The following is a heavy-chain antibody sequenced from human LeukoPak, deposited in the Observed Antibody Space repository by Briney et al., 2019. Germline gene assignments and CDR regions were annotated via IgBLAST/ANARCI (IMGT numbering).Heavy chain of an antibody. CDR3: ARDVASWGGYTFAY. J-gene: IGHJ4*02. CDR2: IKQDGSDR. V-gene: IGHV3-7*01. CDR1: GFTFSSYW. Sequence: TGGSLRLSCAASGFTFSSYWMSWVRQAPGKGLEWVANIKQDGSDRYYVDSVEGRFTISRDNGKNSLYLQMNSLRIDDTAVYFCARDVASWGGYTFAYWGQGTLVTVSS. D-gene: IGHD5-12*01.